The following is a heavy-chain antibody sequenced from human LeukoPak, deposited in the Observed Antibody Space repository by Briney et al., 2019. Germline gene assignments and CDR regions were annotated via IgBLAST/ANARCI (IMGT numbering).Heavy chain of an antibody. CDR3: ARSSWGLFTDFDY. CDR2: INPNSGGT. D-gene: IGHD3-16*01. CDR1: GYTFTGYH. Sequence: ASVKVSCKASGYTFTGYHMHWVRQPPGQGLEWMGWINPNSGGTNYAQKFQGRVTMTRDTSISTAYMELSRLRSEDMAVYYCARSSWGLFTDFDYWGQGTLVTVSS. J-gene: IGHJ4*02. V-gene: IGHV1-2*02.